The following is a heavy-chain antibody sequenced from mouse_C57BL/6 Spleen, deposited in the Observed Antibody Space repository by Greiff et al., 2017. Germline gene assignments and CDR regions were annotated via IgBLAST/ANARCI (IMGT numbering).Heavy chain of an antibody. CDR1: GYAFTNYL. CDR2: INPGSGGT. J-gene: IGHJ3*01. V-gene: IGHV1-54*01. CDR3: AGSYGNSACAY. Sequence: VQLQQSGAELVRPGTSVKVSCKASGYAFTNYLIEWVKQRPGQGLEWIGVINPGSGGTNYNEKFKSKATLTVDKPSSTAYMQLISLTSEDSAVYYCAGSYGNSACAYWGQGPLVTVSA. D-gene: IGHD2-1*01.